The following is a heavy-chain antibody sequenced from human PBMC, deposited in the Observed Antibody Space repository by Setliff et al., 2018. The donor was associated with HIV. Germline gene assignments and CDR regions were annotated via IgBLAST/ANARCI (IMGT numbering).Heavy chain of an antibody. J-gene: IGHJ4*02. CDR3: AKDRGAAAGNGGYFDY. D-gene: IGHD6-13*01. CDR2: IDGDGSGT. V-gene: IGHV3-74*01. Sequence: PGGSLRLSCAASGFTFRNYWMHWVRQAPVKGLVWVSRIDGDGSGTSYADSVQGRFTISRDNAKNTLYLQMNRLRAEDMALYYCAKDRGAAAGNGGYFDYWGQGTLVTVS. CDR1: GFTFRNYW.